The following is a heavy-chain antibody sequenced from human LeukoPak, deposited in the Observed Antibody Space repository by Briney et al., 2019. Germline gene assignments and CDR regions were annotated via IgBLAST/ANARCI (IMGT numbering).Heavy chain of an antibody. J-gene: IGHJ5*02. Sequence: ASVKVSCKASGYTFTSYGISWVRQAPGQGLEWMGWISAYNGNTNYAQKLQGRVTMTTDTSTSTAYMELRSLRSDDTAVYYCARDHPVNDIVVVPAAIDANWFDPWGQGTLVTVSS. CDR2: ISAYNGNT. CDR3: ARDHPVNDIVVVPAAIDANWFDP. D-gene: IGHD2-2*01. V-gene: IGHV1-18*01. CDR1: GYTFTSYG.